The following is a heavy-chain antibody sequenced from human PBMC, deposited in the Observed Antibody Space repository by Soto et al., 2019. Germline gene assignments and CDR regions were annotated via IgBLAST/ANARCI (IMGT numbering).Heavy chain of an antibody. V-gene: IGHV4-4*07. Sequence: PSDTQSLTCTVSGGSISSYYWSWIRQPAGKGLEWIGRIYTSGSTIYNPSLKSRVTMSVDTSKNQFSLKLSSVTAADTAVYYCARDEYYGSGSPIWFDPWGQGTLVTVS. CDR2: IYTSGST. CDR1: GGSISSYY. D-gene: IGHD3-10*01. J-gene: IGHJ5*02. CDR3: ARDEYYGSGSPIWFDP.